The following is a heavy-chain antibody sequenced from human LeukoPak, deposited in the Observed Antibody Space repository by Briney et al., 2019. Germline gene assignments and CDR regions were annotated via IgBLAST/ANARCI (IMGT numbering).Heavy chain of an antibody. Sequence: PGRSLRPSCVASGFTFSSYGMHWVRQAPGKGLEWVAVISNDGSNKYYADSVKGRFTISRDNSKNTLYLQMNSLRAEDTAVYYCAKGRDAFDIWGQGTMVTVSS. CDR1: GFTFSSYG. J-gene: IGHJ3*02. V-gene: IGHV3-30*18. CDR3: AKGRDAFDI. CDR2: ISNDGSNK.